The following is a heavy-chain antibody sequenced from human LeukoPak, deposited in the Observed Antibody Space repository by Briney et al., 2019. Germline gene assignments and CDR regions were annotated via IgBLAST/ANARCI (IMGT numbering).Heavy chain of an antibody. J-gene: IGHJ5*02. CDR2: VNGSGGT. D-gene: IGHD1-26*01. Sequence: SETLSLTCAVYIDSFSNYHWNWIRQTPAKGMEWIGEVNGSGGTNISPSLRSRVILSVDTSKNQFSLKLISVTVADTAIYYCARGQGATVPQVGKNWFDPWGQGTRVTVSS. CDR3: ARGQGATVPQVGKNWFDP. CDR1: IDSFSNYH. V-gene: IGHV4-34*01.